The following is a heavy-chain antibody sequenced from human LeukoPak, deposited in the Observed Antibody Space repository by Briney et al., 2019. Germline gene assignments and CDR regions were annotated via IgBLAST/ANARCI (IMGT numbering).Heavy chain of an antibody. V-gene: IGHV3-9*03. J-gene: IGHJ4*02. CDR3: AKAQGSSWPYYFDY. D-gene: IGHD6-13*01. CDR2: ISWNSGSI. Sequence: PGRSLRLSCAASGFTFDDYAMHWVRQASGKGLEWVSGISWNSGSIGYADSVKGRFTISRDNTKNSLYLQMNSLRAEDMALYYCAKAQGSSWPYYFDYWGQGTLVTVSS. CDR1: GFTFDDYA.